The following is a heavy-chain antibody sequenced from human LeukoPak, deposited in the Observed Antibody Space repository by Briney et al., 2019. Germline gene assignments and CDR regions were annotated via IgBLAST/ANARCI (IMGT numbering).Heavy chain of an antibody. Sequence: GGSLRLSCTASGFTFGDYPMAWIRQAPGKGLEWVGFIRSKAYGGTTQYAASVKDRFTISRDDSKSIAYLQMNSLKTEDTALYYCTRDFGSGSFYNYGLVYWGQGTLVTVSS. CDR1: GFTFGDYP. V-gene: IGHV3-49*03. CDR3: TRDFGSGSFYNYGLVY. J-gene: IGHJ4*02. D-gene: IGHD3-10*01. CDR2: IRSKAYGGTT.